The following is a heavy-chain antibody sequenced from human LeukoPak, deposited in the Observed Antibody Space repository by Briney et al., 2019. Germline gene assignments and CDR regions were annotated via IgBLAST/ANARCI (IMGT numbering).Heavy chain of an antibody. Sequence: PGGSLRLSCAASGFSFNTYSMNWVRQAPGKGQEWVASMSGDGRATYHADSVKGRFTISRDNAKRSLYLQMNSLRAEDTAVYYCVREVCTGGRCYAAFDIWGQGTMVTVSS. CDR2: MSGDGRAT. CDR3: VREVCTGGRCYAAFDI. D-gene: IGHD2-15*01. V-gene: IGHV3-21*01. CDR1: GFSFNTYS. J-gene: IGHJ3*02.